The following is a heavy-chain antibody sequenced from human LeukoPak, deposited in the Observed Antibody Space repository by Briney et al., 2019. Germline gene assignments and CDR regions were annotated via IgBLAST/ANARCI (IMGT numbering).Heavy chain of an antibody. CDR1: GVSVSSSHY. D-gene: IGHD3-22*01. Sequence: SETLSLTCTVSGVSVSSSHYWGWIRPPPGKGLEWIGSIYYGGSTYYNPSLRSRVTTSVDTSKNQFSLKLSSVTAADTAVYYCAKSTYYYDTFVNAFDFWGQGTVVTVSS. J-gene: IGHJ3*01. V-gene: IGHV4-39*07. CDR3: AKSTYYYDTFVNAFDF. CDR2: IYYGGST.